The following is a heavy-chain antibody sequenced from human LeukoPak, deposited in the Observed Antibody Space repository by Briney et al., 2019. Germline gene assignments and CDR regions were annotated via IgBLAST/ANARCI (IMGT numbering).Heavy chain of an antibody. CDR3: ARGVRSGSYLY. J-gene: IGHJ4*02. CDR1: GGSFSAYY. CDR2: INHSGST. V-gene: IGHV4-34*01. D-gene: IGHD3-10*01. Sequence: SETLSLTCAVYGGSFSAYYWSWIRQPPGKGLEWIGEINHSGSTNYNPSLKSRVTISVDTSKNQFSLKLSSVTAADTAVYYCARGVRSGSYLYWGQGTLVTVSS.